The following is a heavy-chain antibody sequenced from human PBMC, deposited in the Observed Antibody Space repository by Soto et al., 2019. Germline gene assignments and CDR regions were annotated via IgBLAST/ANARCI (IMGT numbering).Heavy chain of an antibody. J-gene: IGHJ5*02. V-gene: IGHV5-10-1*01. D-gene: IGHD2-2*01. CDR3: ARRDRLPGWFDP. Sequence: PGESLKISRKGSGYSFTSYWISWVRQMPGKGLEWMGRIDPSDSYTNYSPSFQGHVTISADKSISTAYLQWSSLKASDTAMYYCARRDRLPGWFDPWGQGTLVTVSS. CDR1: GYSFTSYW. CDR2: IDPSDSYT.